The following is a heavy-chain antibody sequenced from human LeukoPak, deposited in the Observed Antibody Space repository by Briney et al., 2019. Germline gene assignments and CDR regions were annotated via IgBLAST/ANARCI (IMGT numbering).Heavy chain of an antibody. D-gene: IGHD4-17*01. CDR1: GFTFSDYE. Sequence: PGGSLRLSCAASGFTFSDYEMNWVRQSPGKGLVWLSYISNDGTKIHYADSVKGRLTISRDNAKKSLYLQMNSLRAEDTAIYYCARQTHESGDHDINVLDIWGQGTMVTVSS. V-gene: IGHV3-48*03. J-gene: IGHJ3*02. CDR2: ISNDGTKI. CDR3: ARQTHESGDHDINVLDI.